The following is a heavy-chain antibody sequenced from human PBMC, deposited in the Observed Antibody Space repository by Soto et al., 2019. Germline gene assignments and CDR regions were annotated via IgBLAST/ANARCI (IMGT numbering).Heavy chain of an antibody. CDR2: IYHSGST. V-gene: IGHV4-4*01. Sequence: QVQLQESGPGLVKPSGTLSLTCAVSGGSISSSYWWSWVRQPPGKGLEWIGEIYHSGSTNYNPSLKSRVTISVDKSKNPFSLKLSSVTAADTAVYCCARRRITMIVVVFDAFDIWGQGTMVTVSS. CDR1: GGSISSSYW. J-gene: IGHJ3*02. D-gene: IGHD3-22*01. CDR3: ARRRITMIVVVFDAFDI.